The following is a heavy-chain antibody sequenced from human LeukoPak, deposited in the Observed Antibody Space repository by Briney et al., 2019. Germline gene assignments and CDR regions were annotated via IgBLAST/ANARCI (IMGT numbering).Heavy chain of an antibody. D-gene: IGHD3/OR15-3a*01. CDR3: ARDRDWGYFDY. CDR1: GFTFSRYW. CDR2: IKQDGSEK. J-gene: IGHJ4*02. V-gene: IGHV3-7*04. Sequence: GGSLRLSCAASGFTFSRYWMSWVRQAPGKGLEWVANIKQDGSEKYYVDSVKGRFTISRDNAKNSLYLEMNSLRAEDTAVYYCARDRDWGYFDYWGQGSLVTVSS.